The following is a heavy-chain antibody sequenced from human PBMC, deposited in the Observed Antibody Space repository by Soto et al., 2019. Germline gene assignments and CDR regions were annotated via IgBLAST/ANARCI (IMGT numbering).Heavy chain of an antibody. V-gene: IGHV3-23*01. CDR3: ANDPIAVAGLGTSGSVHDY. CDR2: LSGSGGST. J-gene: IGHJ4*02. CDR1: GFTFSSYA. Sequence: EVQLLESGGGLVQPGGSLRLSCAASGFTFSSYAMSWVRQAPGKGLEWVSALSGSGGSTYYADSVKGRFTISRDSSKNTMYLQISSMRVEDTAVYYCANDPIAVAGLGTSGSVHDYWGQGTLVTVSS. D-gene: IGHD6-19*01.